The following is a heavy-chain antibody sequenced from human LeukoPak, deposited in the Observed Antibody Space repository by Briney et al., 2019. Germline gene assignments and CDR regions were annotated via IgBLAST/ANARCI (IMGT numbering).Heavy chain of an antibody. Sequence: GASVKVSCKASGYTFTSYGISWVRQAPGQGLEWMGWISAYNGNTNYAQKLQGRVTMTTDTSTSTAYMELRSLRSDDTAVYYCARGALLYCGSTSCYLRYNWFDPWGQGTLVTVSS. CDR1: GYTFTSYG. D-gene: IGHD2-2*01. CDR3: ARGALLYCGSTSCYLRYNWFDP. CDR2: ISAYNGNT. J-gene: IGHJ5*02. V-gene: IGHV1-18*01.